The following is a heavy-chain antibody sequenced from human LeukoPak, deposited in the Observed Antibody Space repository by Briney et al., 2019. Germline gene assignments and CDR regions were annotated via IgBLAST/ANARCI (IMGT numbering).Heavy chain of an antibody. J-gene: IGHJ4*02. Sequence: PGGSLRLSCAASGFTFSNYAMSWVRQAPGKGLEWVSAIGGSGGSAYYVDSVKGRFTISRDTSKNTLYLQMNSLRAEDTAVYYCAKDGDPDDIIVVPTAYPLDYWGQGTLVTVSS. V-gene: IGHV3-23*01. D-gene: IGHD2-2*01. CDR2: IGGSGGSA. CDR1: GFTFSNYA. CDR3: AKDGDPDDIIVVPTAYPLDY.